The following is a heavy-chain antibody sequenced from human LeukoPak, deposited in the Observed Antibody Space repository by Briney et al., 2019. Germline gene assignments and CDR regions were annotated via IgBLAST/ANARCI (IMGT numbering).Heavy chain of an antibody. V-gene: IGHV4-4*02. J-gene: IGHJ4*02. CDR3: ARIAATDYLYYFDY. D-gene: IGHD6-13*01. CDR1: GGSISRSNW. CDR2: IYHNEIT. Sequence: PSETLSLTCAVSGGSISRSNWWSWVRQPPGKGLEWIGEIYHNEITNYSPPLKSRVTISLDKSKNQFSLKLSSVTAADTAVYYCARIAATDYLYYFDYWGQGTLVTVSS.